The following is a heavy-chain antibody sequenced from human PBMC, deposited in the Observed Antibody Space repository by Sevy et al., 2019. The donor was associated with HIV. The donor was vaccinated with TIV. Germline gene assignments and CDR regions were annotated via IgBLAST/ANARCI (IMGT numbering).Heavy chain of an antibody. J-gene: IGHJ5*02. CDR1: GFTFSNYW. CDR2: IKQDGSEK. CDR3: ARSVRAAGTFDP. V-gene: IGHV3-7*01. D-gene: IGHD6-13*01. Sequence: GGSLRLSCAASGFTFSNYWMSWVRQAPGKGLEWVASIKQDGSEKYYVDSGKGRFTISRDNAKNSLFVQMNSLRAEDTAMYFCARSVRAAGTFDPWGQGTLVTVSS.